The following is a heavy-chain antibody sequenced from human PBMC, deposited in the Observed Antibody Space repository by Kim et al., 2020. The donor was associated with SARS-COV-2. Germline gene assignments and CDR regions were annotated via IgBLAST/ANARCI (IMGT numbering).Heavy chain of an antibody. D-gene: IGHD6-13*01. CDR2: INHSGST. CDR1: GGSFSGYY. CDR3: ARGRRIAAAGTLSRWFDP. J-gene: IGHJ5*02. Sequence: SETLSLTCAVYGGSFSGYYWSWIRQPPGKGLEWIGEINHSGSTNYNPSLKSRVTISVDTSKNQFSLKLSSVTAADTAVYYCARGRRIAAAGTLSRWFDPWGQGTLVTVSS. V-gene: IGHV4-34*01.